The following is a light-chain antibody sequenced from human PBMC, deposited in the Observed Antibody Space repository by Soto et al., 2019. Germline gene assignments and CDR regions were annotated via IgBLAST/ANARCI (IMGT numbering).Light chain of an antibody. CDR2: GPS. CDR1: QSVSSSY. J-gene: IGKJ2*01. V-gene: IGKV3-20*01. CDR3: HQYGSSSPYT. Sequence: EIVLTQAPGTLSLSPGERDSLSCRASQSVSSSYLAWYQQKPPQPPTLLSYGPSSRPPGIPYTFSASGSATDFPLTPRSLSLEYFPVYSAHQYGSSSPYTFVQGP.